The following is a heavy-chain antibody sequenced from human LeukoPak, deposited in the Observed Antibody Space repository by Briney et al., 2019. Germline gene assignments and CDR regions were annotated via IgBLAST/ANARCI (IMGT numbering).Heavy chain of an antibody. D-gene: IGHD3-22*01. Sequence: ASVKVSCKASGYTFTGYYMHWVRQAPGQGLEWMGWINPNSGGTNYAQKFQGRVTMTRDTSISTAYMELSKLSSVTAADTAVYYCARIRYYYHRGPDSDLYYFDYWGQGTLVTVSP. J-gene: IGHJ4*02. CDR3: ARIRYYYHRGPDSDLYYFDY. CDR2: INPNSGGT. V-gene: IGHV1-2*02. CDR1: GYTFTGYY.